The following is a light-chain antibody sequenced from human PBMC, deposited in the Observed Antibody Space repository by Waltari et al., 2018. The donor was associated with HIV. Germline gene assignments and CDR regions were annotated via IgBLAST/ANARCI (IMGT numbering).Light chain of an antibody. Sequence: QSVLTQPPSVSAAPGQKVTISCSGSTSNIGNNYVFWYQQLPGTVPKLLIYDNYDRPSGIPDRISGSKSGTSATLGITGLQTGDEADYYCGTWDTSLNAGVFGGGTKLTVL. CDR3: GTWDTSLNAGV. CDR2: DNY. CDR1: TSNIGNNY. V-gene: IGLV1-51*01. J-gene: IGLJ2*01.